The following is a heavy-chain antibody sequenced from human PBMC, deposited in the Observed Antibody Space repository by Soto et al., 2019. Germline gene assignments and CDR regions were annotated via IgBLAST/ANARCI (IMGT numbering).Heavy chain of an antibody. Sequence: ASVKVSCKASGYTLTSHGISWVRQAPGQGLEWMGWISAYNGNTNYAQKLQGRVTMTTDTSTSTAYMELRSLRSDDTAVYYCARETTVTDRDYYYGMDVWGQGTTVTVSS. CDR2: ISAYNGNT. J-gene: IGHJ6*02. CDR3: ARETTVTDRDYYYGMDV. CDR1: GYTLTSHG. V-gene: IGHV1-18*01. D-gene: IGHD4-17*01.